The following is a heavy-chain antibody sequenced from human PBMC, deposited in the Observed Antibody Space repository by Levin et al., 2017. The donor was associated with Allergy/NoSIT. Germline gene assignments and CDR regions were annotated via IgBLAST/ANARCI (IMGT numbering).Heavy chain of an antibody. D-gene: IGHD5-12*01. Sequence: GESLKISCAASGFTFSSYSMNWVRQAPGKGLEWVSSISSSSSYIYYADSVKGRFTISRDNAKNSLYLQMNSLRAEDTAVYYCASRGYSGYDDSDYWGQGTLVTVSS. V-gene: IGHV3-21*01. J-gene: IGHJ4*02. CDR1: GFTFSSYS. CDR2: ISSSSSYI. CDR3: ASRGYSGYDDSDY.